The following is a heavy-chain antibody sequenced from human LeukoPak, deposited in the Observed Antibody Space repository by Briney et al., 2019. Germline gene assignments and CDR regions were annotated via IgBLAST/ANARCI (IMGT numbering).Heavy chain of an antibody. CDR2: IYYSGST. CDR3: ARDIGWGFDP. CDR1: GGSISSYY. J-gene: IGHJ5*02. V-gene: IGHV4-59*01. D-gene: IGHD1-26*01. Sequence: PSETLSLTCTVSGGSISSYYWSWIRQPPGKGLEWIGDIYYSGSTNYNPSLTSRVTISVDTSKNQFSLKLSSVTAADTAVYYCARDIGWGFDPWGQGTLVTVSS.